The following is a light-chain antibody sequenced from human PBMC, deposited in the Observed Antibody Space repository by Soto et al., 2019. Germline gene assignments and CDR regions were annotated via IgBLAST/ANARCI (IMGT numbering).Light chain of an antibody. Sequence: EIVLTQSPCTLSLSXVARATLSCXASQSVSSSHLAWYQQKPGQAPRLLIYGASSRATGIPDRFSGSGSGTDFTLTISRLEPEDFAVYYCQQYGSSPWTFGQGTKADTK. J-gene: IGKJ1*01. CDR3: QQYGSSPWT. V-gene: IGKV3-20*01. CDR1: QSVSSSH. CDR2: GAS.